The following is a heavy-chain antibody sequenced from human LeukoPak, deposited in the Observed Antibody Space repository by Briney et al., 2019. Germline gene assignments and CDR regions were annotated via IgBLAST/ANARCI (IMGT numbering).Heavy chain of an antibody. CDR3: ARDSRATTAFDI. J-gene: IGHJ3*02. D-gene: IGHD1-14*01. Sequence: SETLSLTCTVSGGSISSYYWSWIRQPPGKGLEWIGYVYYSGSTNYNPSLKSRVTISVDTSKNQFSLKLSSVTAADTAVYHCARDSRATTAFDIWGQGTWSPSLQ. V-gene: IGHV4-59*01. CDR2: VYYSGST. CDR1: GGSISSYY.